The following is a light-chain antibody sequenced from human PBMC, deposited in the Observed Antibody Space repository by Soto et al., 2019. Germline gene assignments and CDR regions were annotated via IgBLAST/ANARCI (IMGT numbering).Light chain of an antibody. CDR3: QQYDSSPHT. CDR1: QSVSSSH. Sequence: ELVLTQSPGTLSLSPGERATLSCRASQSVSSSHLAWYQQNPGQAPRLLIYGASSRPTRIPDRFSGSGSGTDFTLTISRLEPEDFTVYYFQQYDSSPHTFGQGTKLEIK. J-gene: IGKJ2*01. V-gene: IGKV3-20*01. CDR2: GAS.